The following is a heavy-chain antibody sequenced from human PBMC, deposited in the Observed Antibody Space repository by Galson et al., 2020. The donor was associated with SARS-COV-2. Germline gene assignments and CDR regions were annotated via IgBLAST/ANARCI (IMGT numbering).Heavy chain of an antibody. CDR1: GTSISSGSYS. CDR2: ISHSGGT. Sequence: SETLSLTCAVSGTSISSGSYSWNWIRQPPGKGLEWIGYISHSGGTYYNPSLKSRVTISGDRSKNQFSLRLSSVTAADTAVYYCARLHYGEYAPEAFDLWGPGTMVTVAS. V-gene: IGHV4-30-2*01. CDR3: ARLHYGEYAPEAFDL. D-gene: IGHD4-17*01. J-gene: IGHJ3*01.